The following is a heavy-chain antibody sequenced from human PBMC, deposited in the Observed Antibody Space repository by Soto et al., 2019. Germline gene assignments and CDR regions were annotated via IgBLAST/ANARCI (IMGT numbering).Heavy chain of an antibody. Sequence: GASVKVSCKASGYTFTTYDISWVRQAPGRGLEWMGWISAYKGNTNYAQKFQGRVTMTTDTSTSTAYMELRSLRSDDTAMYYCARDAYCYNGVCSYYYGMDVWGQGTAVTVSS. CDR3: ARDAYCYNGVCSYYYGMDV. CDR2: ISAYKGNT. J-gene: IGHJ6*02. D-gene: IGHD2-8*01. CDR1: GYTFTTYD. V-gene: IGHV1-18*04.